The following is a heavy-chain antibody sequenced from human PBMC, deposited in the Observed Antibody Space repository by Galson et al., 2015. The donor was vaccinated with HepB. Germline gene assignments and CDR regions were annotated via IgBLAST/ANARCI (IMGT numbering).Heavy chain of an antibody. D-gene: IGHD3-22*01. J-gene: IGHJ3*02. V-gene: IGHV3-23*01. CDR2: ISGSGGST. CDR1: GFTFSSSA. Sequence: SLRLSCAAYGFTFSSSAMSWVRQAQGKGLEWVSAISGSGGSTYYADSVKGRFTISRDNSKNTLYLQMNRLRAEDTAVYYCAKVFATLDSSGYYYGEAFDIWCQGTMVTVSS. CDR3: AKVFATLDSSGYYYGEAFDI.